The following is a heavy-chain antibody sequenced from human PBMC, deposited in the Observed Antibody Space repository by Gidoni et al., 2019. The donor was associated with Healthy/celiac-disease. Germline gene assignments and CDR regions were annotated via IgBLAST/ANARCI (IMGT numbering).Heavy chain of an antibody. Sequence: EVQLVESGGGLVQPGGSLRLSCAASGFTFRGYSMNWVRQAPGKGLEWVSYISGSSNTIYYADSVMGRFTISRDNAKNSLYLQMNSLRDEDTAVYYCARNYFDTSGYYGYYFDYWGQGTLVTVSS. CDR3: ARNYFDTSGYYGYYFDY. J-gene: IGHJ4*02. CDR2: ISGSSNTI. D-gene: IGHD3-22*01. V-gene: IGHV3-48*02. CDR1: GFTFRGYS.